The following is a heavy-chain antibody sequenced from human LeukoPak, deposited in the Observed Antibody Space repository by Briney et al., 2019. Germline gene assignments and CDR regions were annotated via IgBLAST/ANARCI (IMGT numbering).Heavy chain of an antibody. CDR1: GFTFSSYG. Sequence: PGGSLRLSCAASGFTFSSYGMHWVRQAPGKGLEWVAVIWSDGSNKYYADSVKGRFTISRDNSKNTLYLQMNSLRAEDTAVYYCARSGSGGSGSYYASGYYGMDVWGKGTTVTVSS. CDR2: IWSDGSNK. V-gene: IGHV3-33*01. CDR3: ARSGSGGSGSYYASGYYGMDV. J-gene: IGHJ6*04. D-gene: IGHD3-10*01.